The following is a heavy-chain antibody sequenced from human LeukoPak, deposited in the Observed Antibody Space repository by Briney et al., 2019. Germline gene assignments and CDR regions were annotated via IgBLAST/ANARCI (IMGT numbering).Heavy chain of an antibody. D-gene: IGHD6-19*01. J-gene: IGHJ3*01. CDR3: ARHRSLVTGTGVFDL. CDR2: VRNSGST. CDR1: GGSISSNH. Sequence: SETLSLTCTVSGGSISSNHWGWIRQPPGKGLEWIGYVRNSGSTNYNASFKSRVTISVDTSKNQASLQLSSVTAADTAVYYCARHRSLVTGTGVFDLWGQGTMVPVSS. V-gene: IGHV4-59*08.